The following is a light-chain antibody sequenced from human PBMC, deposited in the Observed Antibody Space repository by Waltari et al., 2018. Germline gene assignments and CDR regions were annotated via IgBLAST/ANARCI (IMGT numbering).Light chain of an antibody. CDR3: SSYTSSSTLV. Sequence: QSALTQPASVSGSPGQSITISCTGASSDVGDYNYVSWYQQHPGKAPKLMIYEVINRPSGVSNRFSGSKSGNTASLTISGLQAEDEADYYCSSYTSSSTLVFGTGTKVTV. V-gene: IGLV2-14*01. J-gene: IGLJ1*01. CDR2: EVI. CDR1: SSDVGDYNY.